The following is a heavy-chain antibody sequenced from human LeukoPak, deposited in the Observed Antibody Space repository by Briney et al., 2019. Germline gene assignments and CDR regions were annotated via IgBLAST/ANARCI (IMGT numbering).Heavy chain of an antibody. CDR1: GGSISSYY. CDR2: IYYSGST. D-gene: IGHD3-16*02. Sequence: SETLSLTCTVSGGSISSYYWSWIRQPPGRGLEWIGYIYYSGSTNYNPSLKSRVTISVDTSKNQFSLKLSSVTAADTAVYYCARGGSYRSFDYWGQGTLVTVSS. CDR3: ARGGSYRSFDY. V-gene: IGHV4-59*01. J-gene: IGHJ4*02.